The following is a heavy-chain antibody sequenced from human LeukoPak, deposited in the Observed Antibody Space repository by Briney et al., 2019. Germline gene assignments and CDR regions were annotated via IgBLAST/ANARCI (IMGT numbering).Heavy chain of an antibody. D-gene: IGHD2-15*01. CDR1: GYTFTSYD. V-gene: IGHV1-8*01. CDR2: MNPNSGNT. CDR3: FCSGGSCYDY. Sequence: ASVKVSCKATGYTFTSYDINWVRQASGQGLEWMGWMNPNSGNTGYAQKFQGRVTMTRNTSISTAYMELSSLRSEDTAVYYCFCSGGSCYDYWGQGTLVTVSS. J-gene: IGHJ4*02.